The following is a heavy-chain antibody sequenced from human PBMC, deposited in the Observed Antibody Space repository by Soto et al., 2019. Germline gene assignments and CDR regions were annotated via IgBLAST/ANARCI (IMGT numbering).Heavy chain of an antibody. CDR1: GSGFSFGKAW. V-gene: IGHV3-15*01. Sequence: GGSLRLSCEASGSGFSFGKAWMSWVRQAPGKGPEWVGRVKSKTDGETTGYAAPVRGRFTISRDDSKNMVYLQMSSLKSEDTALYYCTADVXRAAAWGFDPXGQGTLVTVXS. CDR3: TADVXRAAAWGFDP. J-gene: IGHJ5*02. CDR2: VKSKTDGETT. D-gene: IGHD6-13*01.